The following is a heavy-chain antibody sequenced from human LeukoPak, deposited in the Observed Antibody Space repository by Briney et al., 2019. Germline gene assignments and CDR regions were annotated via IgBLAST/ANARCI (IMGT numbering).Heavy chain of an antibody. D-gene: IGHD6-6*01. CDR3: ARLYTTSPGEGDY. Sequence: GESLQISCQGSGYSFTTYWIGWVRPMTGKGLVWMGFIYPGDSDTRYSPSFQGQVTISADKSISTAYLQWSSLKASDTALYYCARLYTTSPGEGDYWGQGTLVTVSS. CDR1: GYSFTTYW. J-gene: IGHJ4*02. V-gene: IGHV5-51*01. CDR2: IYPGDSDT.